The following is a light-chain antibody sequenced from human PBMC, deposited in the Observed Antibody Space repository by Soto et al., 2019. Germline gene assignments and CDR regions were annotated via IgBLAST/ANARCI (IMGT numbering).Light chain of an antibody. CDR2: KGT. CDR1: SSDVGAYNS. Sequence: QSALAQPASVSGSPGQSITISCTGTSSDVGAYNSVSWYQQHPHKAPQVIIYKGTQRPSGVSNRFSGSTSGNAASLTISGLQGDVEADYYCSSYAGSNDYVFGTGTKVTVL. V-gene: IGLV2-23*01. CDR3: SSYAGSNDYV. J-gene: IGLJ1*01.